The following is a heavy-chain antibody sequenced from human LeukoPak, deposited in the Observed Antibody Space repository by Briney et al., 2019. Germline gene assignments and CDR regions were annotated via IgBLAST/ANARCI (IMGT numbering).Heavy chain of an antibody. J-gene: IGHJ4*02. CDR2: IGTGGNT. Sequence: GGSLRLSCAASGFTFSSHDMHWVRQPTGKGLEWVSVIGTGGNTYYTDSVKGRFTISRENDKNSLYLQMDNLRAEDTAVYYCARSKSYSSGWTDFDCWGEGTLVTVSS. CDR1: GFTFSSHD. CDR3: ARSKSYSSGWTDFDC. D-gene: IGHD6-19*01. V-gene: IGHV3-13*01.